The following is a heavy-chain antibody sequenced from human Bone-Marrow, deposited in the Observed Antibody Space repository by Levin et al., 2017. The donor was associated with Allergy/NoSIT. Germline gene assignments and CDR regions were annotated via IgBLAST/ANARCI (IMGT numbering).Heavy chain of an antibody. CDR2: ISGSGGST. CDR3: AKEGVGDGRYCSSTSCYFVSGDAFDI. Sequence: GGSLRLSCAASGFTFSSYAMSWVRQAPGKGLEWVSAISGSGGSTYYADSVKGRFTISRDTSKNTLYLQMNSLRAEDTAVYYCAKEGVGDGRYCSSTSCYFVSGDAFDIWGQGTMVTVSS. CDR1: GFTFSSYA. D-gene: IGHD2-2*01. V-gene: IGHV3-23*01. J-gene: IGHJ3*02.